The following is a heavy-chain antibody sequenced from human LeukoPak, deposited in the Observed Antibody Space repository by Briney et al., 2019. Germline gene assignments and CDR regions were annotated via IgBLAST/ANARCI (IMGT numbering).Heavy chain of an antibody. CDR2: INHSGST. CDR1: GGSFSGYY. Sequence: SETLSLTCAVYGGSFSGYYWSWIRQPPGKGLEWIGEINHSGSTNYNPSLKSRVTISVDTSKNQFSLKLSSVTATDTAVYYCARGPYNWNYVRLKLFDYWGQGTLVTVSP. J-gene: IGHJ4*02. D-gene: IGHD1-7*01. V-gene: IGHV4-34*01. CDR3: ARGPYNWNYVRLKLFDY.